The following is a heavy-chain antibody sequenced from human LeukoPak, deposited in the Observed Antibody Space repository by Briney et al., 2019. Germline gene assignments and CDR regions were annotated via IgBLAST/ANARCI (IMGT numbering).Heavy chain of an antibody. J-gene: IGHJ4*02. D-gene: IGHD5-18*01. Sequence: GGSLRLSCAASGFTFSSYAMSWVRQAPGKGLEWVSGISGSGANTYYADSVKGRFTISRDNSKNTLYLQMNSLRAEDTAVYYRAKDGYSYGYAYYFDYWGQGTLVTVST. V-gene: IGHV3-23*01. CDR3: AKDGYSYGYAYYFDY. CDR2: ISGSGANT. CDR1: GFTFSSYA.